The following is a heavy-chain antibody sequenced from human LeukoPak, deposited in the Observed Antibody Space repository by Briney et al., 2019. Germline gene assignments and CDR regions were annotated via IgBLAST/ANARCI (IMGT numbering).Heavy chain of an antibody. D-gene: IGHD6-13*01. CDR3: ARDRSTYSSSWYLDY. V-gene: IGHV3-48*03. CDR2: ISSSGSTI. J-gene: IGHJ4*02. Sequence: PGGSLRLSCAASGFTFSSYEMNWVRQAPGKGLEWVSYISSSGSTIYSADSVKGRFSISRDNAKNSLYLQMNSLRDEDTAIYYCARDRSTYSSSWYLDYWGQGTLVTVSS. CDR1: GFTFSSYE.